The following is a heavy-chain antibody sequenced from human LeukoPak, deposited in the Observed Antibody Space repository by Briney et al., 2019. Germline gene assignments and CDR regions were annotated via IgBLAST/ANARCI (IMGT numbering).Heavy chain of an antibody. CDR3: AKAISSGYYEALDY. D-gene: IGHD3-22*01. V-gene: IGHV3-9*01. CDR2: ISWNSGSI. CDR1: GLTFDDYA. J-gene: IGHJ4*02. Sequence: GRSLRLSCAASGLTFDDYAMHWVRQAPGKGLEWVSGISWNSGSIGYADSVKGRFTISRDNAKNSLYLQMNSLRAEDTALYYCAKAISSGYYEALDYWGQGTLVTVSS.